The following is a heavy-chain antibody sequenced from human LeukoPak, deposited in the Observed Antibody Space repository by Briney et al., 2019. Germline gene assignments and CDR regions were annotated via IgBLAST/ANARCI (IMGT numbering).Heavy chain of an antibody. Sequence: ASVKVSCTASGYTFTSYGISWVRQAPGQGLEWMGWISAYNGNTNYAQKLQGRVTMTTDTSTSTAYMELRSLRSDDTAVYYCASGYCSSTSCSYTLYWGQGTLVTVSS. CDR1: GYTFTSYG. CDR3: ASGYCSSTSCSYTLY. V-gene: IGHV1-18*01. CDR2: ISAYNGNT. D-gene: IGHD2-2*01. J-gene: IGHJ4*02.